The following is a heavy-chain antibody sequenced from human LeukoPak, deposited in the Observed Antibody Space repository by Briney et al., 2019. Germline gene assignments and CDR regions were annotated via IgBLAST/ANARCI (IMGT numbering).Heavy chain of an antibody. CDR2: IYYSGST. V-gene: IGHV4-31*03. CDR1: GGSISSGGYY. D-gene: IGHD2-15*01. J-gene: IGHJ4*02. CDR3: AREVAASFDY. Sequence: PSQTLSLTCTVSGGSISSGGYYWSWIRQHPGKGLEWIGYIYYSGSTYYNPSLKSRVTISVDTSKNQFPPKLSSVTAADTAVYYCAREVAASFDYWGQGTLVTVSS.